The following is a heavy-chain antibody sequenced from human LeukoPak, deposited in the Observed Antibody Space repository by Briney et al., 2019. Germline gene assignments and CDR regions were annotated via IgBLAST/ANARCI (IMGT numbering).Heavy chain of an antibody. J-gene: IGHJ4*02. CDR1: GGSISSYY. Sequence: SETLSLTCTVSGGSISSYYWSWLRQPPGKGLEWIGYIYYSGSTNYNPSLKSRVTISVDTSKNQFSLELSSVTAADTAVYYCARHSWYSTPGYFDYWGQGTLVTVSS. D-gene: IGHD1-26*01. CDR2: IYYSGST. CDR3: ARHSWYSTPGYFDY. V-gene: IGHV4-59*08.